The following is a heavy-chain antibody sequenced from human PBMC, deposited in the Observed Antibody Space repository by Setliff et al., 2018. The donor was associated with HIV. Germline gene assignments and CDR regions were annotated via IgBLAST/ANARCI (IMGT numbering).Heavy chain of an antibody. CDR3: ARESPSSSWYSIPLYYYYSMDV. J-gene: IGHJ6*03. CDR2: VTHSGGT. D-gene: IGHD6-13*01. V-gene: IGHV4-34*01. CDR1: GGSFSGYY. Sequence: SETLSLTCAVYGGSFSGYYWSWIRQPPGKGLEWIGEVTHSGGTNYNPSLESRVTTSVDTSKKQFSLRLTSVTAADTAVYYCARESPSSSWYSIPLYYYYSMDVWGKGTTVTVSS.